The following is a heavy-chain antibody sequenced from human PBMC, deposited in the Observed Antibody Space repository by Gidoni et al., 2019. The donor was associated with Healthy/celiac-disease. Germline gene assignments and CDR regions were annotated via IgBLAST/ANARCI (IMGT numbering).Heavy chain of an antibody. J-gene: IGHJ6*02. CDR1: GGTFSSYA. V-gene: IGHV1-69*01. CDR2: IIPIFGTA. D-gene: IGHD3-3*01. Sequence: QVQLVQSGAEVKKPGSSVKVSCKASGGTFSSYAISWVRQAPGQGLEWMGGIIPIFGTANYAQKFQGRVTITADESTSTAYMELSSLRSEDTAVYYCTRDRRITIFGVVINPTGYYGMDVWGQGTTVTVSS. CDR3: TRDRRITIFGVVINPTGYYGMDV.